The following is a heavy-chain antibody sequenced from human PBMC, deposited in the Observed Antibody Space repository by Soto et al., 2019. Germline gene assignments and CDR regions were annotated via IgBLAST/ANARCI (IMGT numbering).Heavy chain of an antibody. V-gene: IGHV1-69*01. CDR1: GDTFNKYT. J-gene: IGHJ2*01. D-gene: IGHD5-12*01. CDR3: ARDGHGYNYWYFDL. Sequence: QVQLVQSGAEVKEPGSSVKVSCKVSGDTFNKYTINWVRQAPGQGLEWMAGIIPIYGTANYALKFHDRIKVTADESTATAYRELNSLTSEDTAIYYCARDGHGYNYWYFDLWGRGTLITVSS. CDR2: IIPIYGTA.